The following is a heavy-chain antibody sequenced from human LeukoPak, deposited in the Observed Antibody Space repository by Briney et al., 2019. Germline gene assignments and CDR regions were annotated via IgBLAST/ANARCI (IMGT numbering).Heavy chain of an antibody. Sequence: SQTLSLTCTVSGGSINSGDYYWNWIRQPPGKGLEWIGYIYYSGSTYYNPSLKSRVTISVDTSKNQFSLKMSSVTAAETAVYYCARGITRRRTFDIWGQGTMVTVSS. J-gene: IGHJ3*02. CDR1: GGSINSGDYY. D-gene: IGHD3-10*01. CDR3: ARGITRRRTFDI. CDR2: IYYSGST. V-gene: IGHV4-30-4*01.